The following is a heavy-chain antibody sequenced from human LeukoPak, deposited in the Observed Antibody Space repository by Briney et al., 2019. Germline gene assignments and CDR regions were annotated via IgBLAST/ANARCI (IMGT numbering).Heavy chain of an antibody. CDR3: ARGGSWFTS. Sequence: GGSLRLSCEASGFTFSTYWMSWVRQAPGKGLEWLANIKEDGSEKNYVDSVKGRFTISRDNAKSSLYLQMNSLRAEETALYYCARGGSWFTSWGQGTLVTVSS. J-gene: IGHJ5*02. D-gene: IGHD6-13*01. V-gene: IGHV3-7*04. CDR1: GFTFSTYW. CDR2: IKEDGSEK.